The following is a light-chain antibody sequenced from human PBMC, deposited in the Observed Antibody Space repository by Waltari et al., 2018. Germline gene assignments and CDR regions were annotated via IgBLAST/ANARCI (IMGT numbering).Light chain of an antibody. CDR3: QQYNNWPPWT. J-gene: IGKJ1*01. V-gene: IGKV3-15*01. CDR1: PSVSSN. CDR2: GAA. Sequence: EIVMTQSPATLSVSPGERATLSCRASPSVSSNLAWYQQKPGQAPRLLIYGAATRATDIPARFSGSGSGTEFTRTISSLQSEDFAVYYCQQYNNWPPWTFGQGTKVEIK.